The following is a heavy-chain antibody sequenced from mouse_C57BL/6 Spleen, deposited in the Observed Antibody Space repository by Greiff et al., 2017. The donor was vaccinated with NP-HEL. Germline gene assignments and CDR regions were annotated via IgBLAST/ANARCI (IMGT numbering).Heavy chain of an antibody. CDR1: GFTFSSYA. J-gene: IGHJ2*01. CDR2: ISDGGSYT. Sequence: EVQGVESGGGLVKPGGSLKLSCAASGFTFSSYAMSWVRQTPEKRLEWVATISDGGSYTYYPDNVKGRFTISRDNAKNNLYLQMSHLKSEDTAMYYCARGWDGGQYYFDYWGQGTTLTVSS. V-gene: IGHV5-4*01. D-gene: IGHD4-1*01. CDR3: ARGWDGGQYYFDY.